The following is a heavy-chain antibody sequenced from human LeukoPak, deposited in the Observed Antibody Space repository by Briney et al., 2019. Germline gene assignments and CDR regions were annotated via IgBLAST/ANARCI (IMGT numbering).Heavy chain of an antibody. J-gene: IGHJ5*02. CDR2: IYYSGST. CDR1: GGSISSSSYY. D-gene: IGHD2-15*01. Sequence: SETLSLTCTVSGGSISSSSYYWGWIRQPPGKGLEWIGNIYYSGSTYYNPSLKSRVTISVDTSKNQFSLKLCSLTAADTAVYYCARHSVQYCSGNSCYLNWFDPWGQGTLVTVSS. V-gene: IGHV4-39*01. CDR3: ARHSVQYCSGNSCYLNWFDP.